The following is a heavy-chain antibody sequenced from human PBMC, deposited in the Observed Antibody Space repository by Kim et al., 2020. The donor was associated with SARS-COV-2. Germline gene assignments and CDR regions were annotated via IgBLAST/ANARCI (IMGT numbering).Heavy chain of an antibody. J-gene: IGHJ5*02. CDR3: ARVLGYYGSGSPFDP. Sequence: PSLKSRVTLSIDTSKNQFSLKLSSVTAADTAVYYCARVLGYYGSGSPFDPWGQGTLVTVSS. V-gene: IGHV4-30-2*05. D-gene: IGHD3-10*01.